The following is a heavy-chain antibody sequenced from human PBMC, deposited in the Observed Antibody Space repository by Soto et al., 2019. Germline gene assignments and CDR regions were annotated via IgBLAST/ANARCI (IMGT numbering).Heavy chain of an antibody. Sequence: SETLSLTCTVSGGSISSYYWSWIRQPPGKGLEWIGYIYYSGSTNYNPSLKSRVTISVDTSKNQFSLKLSSVTAADTAVYYCARRAPIAAHGGGLYYFDYWGQGTLVTVSS. D-gene: IGHD6-13*01. CDR3: ARRAPIAAHGGGLYYFDY. J-gene: IGHJ4*02. CDR2: IYYSGST. V-gene: IGHV4-59*01. CDR1: GGSISSYY.